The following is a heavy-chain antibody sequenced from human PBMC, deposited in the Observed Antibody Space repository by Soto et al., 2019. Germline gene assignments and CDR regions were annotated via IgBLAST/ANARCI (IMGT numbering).Heavy chain of an antibody. Sequence: QVTLKESGPVLVKPTETLTLTCTGSGFSLSNARMGLSWIRQPPGKALEWLAHIFSNDEKSYSTSLKSRLTISKDTSKSQVVLTMTNMDPVDTATYYCARAYDFWSGYYIISFDYWGQGTLVTVSS. CDR1: GFSLSNARMG. CDR2: IFSNDEK. J-gene: IGHJ4*02. CDR3: ARAYDFWSGYYIISFDY. D-gene: IGHD3-3*01. V-gene: IGHV2-26*01.